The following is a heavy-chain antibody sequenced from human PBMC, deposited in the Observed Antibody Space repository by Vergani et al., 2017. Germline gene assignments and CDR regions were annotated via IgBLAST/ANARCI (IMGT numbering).Heavy chain of an antibody. D-gene: IGHD3-22*01. V-gene: IGHV1-69*18. J-gene: IGHJ5*02. CDR2: IIPIFGTA. CDR3: AKYDDSSGYSIGWFDP. Sequence: QVQLVQSGAEVKKPGSSVMVSCKASGGTFSSYAISWVRQAPGQGLEWMGRIIPIFGTANYAQKFQGRVTITADESTSTAYMELSSLRSEDTAVYYCAKYDDSSGYSIGWFDPWGQGTLVTVSS. CDR1: GGTFSSYA.